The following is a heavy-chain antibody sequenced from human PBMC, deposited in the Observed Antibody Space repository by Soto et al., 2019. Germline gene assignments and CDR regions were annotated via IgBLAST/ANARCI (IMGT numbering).Heavy chain of an antibody. V-gene: IGHV1-24*01. CDR2: FDPEDGET. J-gene: IGHJ6*02. CDR3: ATDHWGSGSFNYGMDV. Sequence: GASVKVSCKVSGYTLTELSMHWVRQAPGKGLEWMGGFDPEDGETIYAQKFQGRVTMTEDTSTDTAYMELSSLRSEDTAAYYCATDHWGSGSFNYGMDVWGQGTTVTVSS. CDR1: GYTLTELS. D-gene: IGHD3-10*01.